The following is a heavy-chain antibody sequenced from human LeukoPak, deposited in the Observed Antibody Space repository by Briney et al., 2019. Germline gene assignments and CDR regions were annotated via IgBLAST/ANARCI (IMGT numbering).Heavy chain of an antibody. J-gene: IGHJ4*02. CDR3: AKDRSSWYYPFDS. V-gene: IGHV3-43*01. CDR1: GFTFDDYT. Sequence: PGGSLRLSCAASGFTFDDYTMHWVRQAPGKGLEWVSLINWDGGSTYYADSVKGRFTISRDNSKNSLYLQMNSLRAEDTAVYYCAKDRSSWYYPFDSWGQGTLVTVSS. D-gene: IGHD3-3*01. CDR2: INWDGGST.